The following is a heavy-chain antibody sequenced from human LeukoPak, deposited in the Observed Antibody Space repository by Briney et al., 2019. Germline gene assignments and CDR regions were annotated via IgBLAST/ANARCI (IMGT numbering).Heavy chain of an antibody. J-gene: IGHJ4*02. V-gene: IGHV4-34*01. Sequence: PSETQSLTCAVYGGSFSGYYWSWIRQPPGKGLEWIGEINHSGSNNYNPSLKSRVTISVDTSKNQFSLKLSSVTAADTAVYYCARGDGITGTQGRLDYWGQGTLVTVTS. CDR3: ARGDGITGTQGRLDY. D-gene: IGHD1-20*01. CDR2: INHSGSN. CDR1: GGSFSGYY.